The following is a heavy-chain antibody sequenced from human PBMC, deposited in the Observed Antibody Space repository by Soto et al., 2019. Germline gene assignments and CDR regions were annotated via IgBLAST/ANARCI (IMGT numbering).Heavy chain of an antibody. V-gene: IGHV1-3*01. D-gene: IGHD1-26*01. J-gene: IGHJ4*02. CDR2: INAGHGNT. CDR1: GYTFNSYV. Sequence: QVQLVQSGAEVKKPGASVKVSCKASGYTFNSYVLHWMRQAPGHSLGWMGWINAGHGNTKYSQKLQGRLTFARDTSASTSYIELSSLSSEYTAVYYCARDSVGGELHKRELEYWGQGTLVTVAS. CDR3: ARDSVGGELHKRELEY.